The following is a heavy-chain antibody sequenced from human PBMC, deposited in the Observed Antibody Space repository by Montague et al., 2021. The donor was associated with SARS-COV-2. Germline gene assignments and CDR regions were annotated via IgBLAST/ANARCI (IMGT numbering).Heavy chain of an antibody. J-gene: IGHJ6*02. CDR3: ISDWFHYYGMDV. CDR2: IKSKTDGGTT. D-gene: IGHD3-10*01. Sequence: SLRLSCAASGFTFSNAWMSWVRQAPGKGLEWVGRIKSKTDGGTTDYAAPGKGRFTISRDDSKNTLYLQMNSLKTEDTAVYYCISDWFHYYGMDVWGQGTTVTVSS. V-gene: IGHV3-15*01. CDR1: GFTFSNAW.